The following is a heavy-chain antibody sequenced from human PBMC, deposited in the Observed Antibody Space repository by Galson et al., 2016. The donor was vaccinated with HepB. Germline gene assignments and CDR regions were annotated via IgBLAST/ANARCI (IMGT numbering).Heavy chain of an antibody. Sequence: SLRLSCAASGFTSFSNYGMAWVRQAPGKGLEWVSAITGSGATTYYADSVKGRFTISRDNSENTLYLQMNSLRAEDTAVYHCAKMQGYFDYWVQGTLVTVSS. CDR3: AKMQGYFDY. CDR1: GFTSFSNYG. V-gene: IGHV3-23*01. J-gene: IGHJ4*02. CDR2: ITGSGATT.